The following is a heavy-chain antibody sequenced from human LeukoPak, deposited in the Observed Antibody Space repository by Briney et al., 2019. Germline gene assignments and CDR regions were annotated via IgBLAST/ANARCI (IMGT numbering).Heavy chain of an antibody. CDR2: IYYSGST. J-gene: IGHJ4*02. CDR3: ASSRNSGWYVVDY. D-gene: IGHD6-19*01. V-gene: IGHV4-39*01. CDR1: GGSISSGSYY. Sequence: SETLSLTCTVSGGSISSGSYYWGWIRQPPGKGLEWIGSIYYSGSTYYNPSLKSRVTISVDTSKNQFSLKLSSVTAADTAVYYCASSRNSGWYVVDYWGQGTLVTVSS.